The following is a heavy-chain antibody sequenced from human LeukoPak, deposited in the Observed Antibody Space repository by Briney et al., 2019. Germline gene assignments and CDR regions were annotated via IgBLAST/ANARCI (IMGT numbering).Heavy chain of an antibody. CDR1: GYSISSGYY. V-gene: IGHV4-38-2*02. CDR3: AREVGTGTMGFDDY. J-gene: IGHJ4*02. CDR2: IYHSGST. Sequence: SETLSLTCTVSGYSISSGYYWGWIRQPPGKGLEWIGSIYHSGSTYYNPSLKSRVTISVDTSKNQFSLKLSSVTAADTAVYYCAREVGTGTMGFDDYWGQGTLVTVSS. D-gene: IGHD1-1*01.